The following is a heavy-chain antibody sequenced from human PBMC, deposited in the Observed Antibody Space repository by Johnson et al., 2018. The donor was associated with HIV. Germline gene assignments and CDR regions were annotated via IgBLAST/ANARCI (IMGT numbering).Heavy chain of an antibody. CDR2: IWYDGSNK. V-gene: IGHV3-33*03. CDR3: AKGRVVVAATEAFDI. CDR1: GFTFSSYG. Sequence: QVQLVESGGGVVQPGRSLRLSCAASGFTFSSYGMHWVRQAPGKGLEWVAVIWYDGSNKYYADSEKGRFTISRDNAKNSLYLQMNSLRAEDTALYYCAKGRVVVAATEAFDIWGQGTMVTVSS. D-gene: IGHD2-15*01. J-gene: IGHJ3*02.